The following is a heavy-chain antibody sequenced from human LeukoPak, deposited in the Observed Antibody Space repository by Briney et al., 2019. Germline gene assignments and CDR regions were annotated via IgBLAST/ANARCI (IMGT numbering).Heavy chain of an antibody. Sequence: ASVKVSCKASGYTFTSYDINWVRQATGQGLEWMGWMNPSSGNTGYAQKFQGRVTMTRNTSISTAYMELSSLRSEDTAVYYCARADRSRRPLLEWSTPRGYYFDYWGQGTLVTVSS. J-gene: IGHJ4*02. CDR2: MNPSSGNT. CDR1: GYTFTSYD. CDR3: ARADRSRRPLLEWSTPRGYYFDY. V-gene: IGHV1-8*01. D-gene: IGHD3-3*01.